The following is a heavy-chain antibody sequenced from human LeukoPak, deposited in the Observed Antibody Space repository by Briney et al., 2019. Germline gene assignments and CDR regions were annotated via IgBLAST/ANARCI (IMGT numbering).Heavy chain of an antibody. J-gene: IGHJ4*02. CDR1: GFTFSTYS. CDR3: ARGRGDGYTYFDY. CDR2: ISISSSTI. V-gene: IGHV3-48*02. D-gene: IGHD5-24*01. Sequence: GGSLRLSCAASGFTFSTYSMNWVRQAPGKGLEWVSYISISSSTIYYADSVKGRFTISRDNAKNSLYLQMNSLRDEDTAVYYCARGRGDGYTYFDYWGQGTLVTVSS.